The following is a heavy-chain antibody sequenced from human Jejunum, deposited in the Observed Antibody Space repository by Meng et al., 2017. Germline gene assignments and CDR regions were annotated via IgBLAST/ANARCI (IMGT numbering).Heavy chain of an antibody. CDR2: SYHTGSS. D-gene: IGHD2-21*02. CDR3: ARASVGNCGGDCYSPHWFDP. V-gene: IGHV4-30-2*01. CDR1: GVSISSGAYS. Sequence: QLQLQESGSGLVQPSQTLSLTCAVSGVSISSGAYSWSWIRQPPGKGLEWIGHSYHTGSSNYNPSLESRVTISVDRSKNQFSLKLTSVTAADTAVYYCARASVGNCGGDCYSPHWFDPWGQGTLVTVSS. J-gene: IGHJ5*02.